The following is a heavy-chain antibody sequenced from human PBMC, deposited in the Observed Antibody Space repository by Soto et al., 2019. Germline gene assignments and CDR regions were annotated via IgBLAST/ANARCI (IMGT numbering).Heavy chain of an antibody. CDR1: GGSISSYY. J-gene: IGHJ1*01. CDR3: AREGWIAAAGNPFSEYFQH. D-gene: IGHD6-13*01. V-gene: IGHV4-4*07. Sequence: PSETLSLTCTVSGGSISSYYWSWIRQPAGKGLEWIGRIYTSGSTNYNPSLKSRVTMSVDTSKNQFSLKLSSVTAADTAVYYCAREGWIAAAGNPFSEYFQHWGQGTLVTVSS. CDR2: IYTSGST.